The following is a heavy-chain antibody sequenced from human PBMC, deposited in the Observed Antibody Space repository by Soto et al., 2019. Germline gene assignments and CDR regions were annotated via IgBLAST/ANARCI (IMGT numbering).Heavy chain of an antibody. CDR1: GYTFNNYG. CDR2: ISVYNGNK. J-gene: IGHJ6*02. CDR3: ARVAITLIRGLKVDFYSMDV. D-gene: IGHD3-10*01. V-gene: IGHV1-18*01. Sequence: QLVQSGGEVKEPGASVQVSCKASGYTFNNYGITWVRQAPGQVLEWLGWISVYNGNKNYAKKVQGRVSMTADTSTSTDHMELRSLQSDDTAVYFGARVAITLIRGLKVDFYSMDVWGQGTTVTVSS.